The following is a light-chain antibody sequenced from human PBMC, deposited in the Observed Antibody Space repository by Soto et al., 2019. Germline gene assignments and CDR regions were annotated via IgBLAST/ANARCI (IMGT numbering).Light chain of an antibody. Sequence: EIRMTQSQATRSFSPGERATLSCRARQRIRINVAWYQLKPGQAPRRLIYGASTRATGVPARFSGGGSGTEFTLTISSLQSEDFAVYFCQQYKDWPPYTFGHGTKLEIK. CDR2: GAS. J-gene: IGKJ2*01. CDR1: QRIRIN. CDR3: QQYKDWPPYT. V-gene: IGKV3-15*01.